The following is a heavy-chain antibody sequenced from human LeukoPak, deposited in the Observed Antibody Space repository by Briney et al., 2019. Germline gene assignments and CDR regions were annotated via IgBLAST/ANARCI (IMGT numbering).Heavy chain of an antibody. D-gene: IGHD1-26*01. Sequence: GRSLRLSCTASGFTFGDYAMSWVRQAPGKGLEWVGFIRSKAYGGTTEYAASVKGRFTISRDDSKSIAYLQMNSLKTEDTAVCYCSVGATLGDVWGQGTTVTVSS. V-gene: IGHV3-49*04. J-gene: IGHJ6*02. CDR3: SVGATLGDV. CDR2: IRSKAYGGTT. CDR1: GFTFGDYA.